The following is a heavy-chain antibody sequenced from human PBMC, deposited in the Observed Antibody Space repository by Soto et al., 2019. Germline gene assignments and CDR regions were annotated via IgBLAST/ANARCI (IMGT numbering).Heavy chain of an antibody. J-gene: IGHJ6*02. Sequence: EVQLVESGGGLVKPGGSLRLSCAASGFTFSSYSMNWVRQAPGKGLEWVSSISSSSSYIYYADSVQGRFTISRDNAKDSLYLQMNSLRAEDTAVYYCARDQLSSSCEYYYYYGMDVWGPGTTVTVSS. D-gene: IGHD6-13*01. V-gene: IGHV3-21*01. CDR3: ARDQLSSSCEYYYYYGMDV. CDR2: ISSSSSYI. CDR1: GFTFSSYS.